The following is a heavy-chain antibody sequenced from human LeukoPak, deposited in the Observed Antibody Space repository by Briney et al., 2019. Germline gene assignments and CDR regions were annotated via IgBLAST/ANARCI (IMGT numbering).Heavy chain of an antibody. CDR1: GFTFSSYW. Sequence: GGSLRLSCAASGFTFSSYWMSWVRQAPGKGLEWVANIEQDGSEKYYVDSVKGRFTISRDNAKNSLYLQMDSLRAQDTAVYYCARDQRYYSDSSGASLYYYYYMDVWGKGTTVTVSS. V-gene: IGHV3-7*01. D-gene: IGHD3-22*01. CDR2: IEQDGSEK. J-gene: IGHJ6*03. CDR3: ARDQRYYSDSSGASLYYYYYMDV.